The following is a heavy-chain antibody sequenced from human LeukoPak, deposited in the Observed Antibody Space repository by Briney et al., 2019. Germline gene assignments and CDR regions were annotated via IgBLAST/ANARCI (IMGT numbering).Heavy chain of an antibody. CDR1: GVTFSNYW. Sequence: GGSLRLSCAASGVTFSNYWMSWVRQAPGKGLEWLANINQDGSEMYYVDSVKGRFTISRDNGKNSLYLQINSLRADDTAVYYCARNLGSMIVVRTTNWYFDLWGRGTLVTVSS. D-gene: IGHD3-22*01. V-gene: IGHV3-7*01. J-gene: IGHJ2*01. CDR3: ARNLGSMIVVRTTNWYFDL. CDR2: INQDGSEM.